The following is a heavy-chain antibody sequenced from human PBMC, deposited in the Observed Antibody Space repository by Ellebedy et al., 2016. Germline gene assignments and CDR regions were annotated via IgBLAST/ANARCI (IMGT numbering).Heavy chain of an antibody. CDR1: GFTFSSYS. Sequence: GGSLRLXXAVSGFTFSSYSFNWIRQAPGEGLEWVSHISSSGSLKFYADSLRDRFTISRDNAKNLLHLQMNSLTAEDTAVYFCTREAGGSFVDSWGQGVLVTVSS. V-gene: IGHV3-48*04. J-gene: IGHJ4*02. CDR3: TREAGGSFVDS. D-gene: IGHD1-26*01. CDR2: ISSSGSLK.